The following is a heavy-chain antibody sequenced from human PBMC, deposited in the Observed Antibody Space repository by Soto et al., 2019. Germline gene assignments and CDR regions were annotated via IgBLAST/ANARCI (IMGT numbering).Heavy chain of an antibody. CDR2: IIPIFGTA. J-gene: IGHJ6*02. Sequence: SVKVSCTAYGGTFLSYAIRSLLQAPVQVLEWMGGIIPIFGTANYAQKFQGRVTITADESTSTAYMELSSLRSEDTAVYYCARDGRLIFGVAQSRPGMDVWGQGTTVTVSS. D-gene: IGHD3-3*01. CDR1: GGTFLSYA. CDR3: ARDGRLIFGVAQSRPGMDV. V-gene: IGHV1-69*13.